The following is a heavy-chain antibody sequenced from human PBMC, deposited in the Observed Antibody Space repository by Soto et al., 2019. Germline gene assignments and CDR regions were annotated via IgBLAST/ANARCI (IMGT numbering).Heavy chain of an antibody. CDR2: IYDSGST. CDR1: GDSLSRNY. CDR3: ARLGAVAGNSAEYFQH. J-gene: IGHJ1*01. D-gene: IGHD6-19*01. Sequence: SETLSLTCIVSGDSLSRNYWSWLRQSPGKGLDWIGYIYDSGSTDYNPSLKSRVTISVDTSKNQFSLKLSSVTAADTAVYYCARLGAVAGNSAEYFQHWGQGTLVTVSS. V-gene: IGHV4-59*08.